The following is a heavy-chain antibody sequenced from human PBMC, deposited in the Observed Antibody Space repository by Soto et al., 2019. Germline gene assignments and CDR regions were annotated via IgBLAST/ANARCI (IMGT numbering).Heavy chain of an antibody. V-gene: IGHV3-23*01. CDR1: GFTFSSYA. Sequence: EVQLLESGGGLVQPGGSLRLSCAASGFTFSSYAMTWVRQAPGKGLEWVSVISGSGGSTYFADSVKGRFTISRDNSKNTMYLQMSRLRAEDTAIYYCAKEYDSRGYYPDYWGQGTLVTVSS. D-gene: IGHD3-22*01. J-gene: IGHJ4*02. CDR2: ISGSGGST. CDR3: AKEYDSRGYYPDY.